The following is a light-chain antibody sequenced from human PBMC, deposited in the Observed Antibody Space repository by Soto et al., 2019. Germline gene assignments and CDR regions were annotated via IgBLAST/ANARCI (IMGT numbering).Light chain of an antibody. V-gene: IGLV2-23*02. Sequence: QSALTQPASVSGSPGQSITISCTGTNNDIGAYALVSWYQQHPGKAPKLIIFEVTKRPSGVSIRFSGYKSGNMAFLTISGLHDEDEADYYSCSYVRSNILLAFGGGTKLTVL. CDR3: CSYVRSNILLA. CDR1: NNDIGAYAL. CDR2: EVT. J-gene: IGLJ2*01.